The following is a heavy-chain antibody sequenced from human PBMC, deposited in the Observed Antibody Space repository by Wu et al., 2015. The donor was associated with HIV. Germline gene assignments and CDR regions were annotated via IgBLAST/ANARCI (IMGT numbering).Heavy chain of an antibody. J-gene: IGHJ6*02. Sequence: QVQLVQSGAEVKKPGASVKVSCKASGYTFTGYYVHWVRQAPGQGLEWMGWINPKSGGTNYAQKFQGRVTMTRDTSISTAYMELSRLRSDDTAVYYCARGERRRCSSTSCYAAYYGMDVVGPRDHGHRLL. V-gene: IGHV1-2*02. D-gene: IGHD2-2*01. CDR3: ARGERRRCSSTSCYAAYYGMDV. CDR1: GYTFTGYY. CDR2: INPKSGGT.